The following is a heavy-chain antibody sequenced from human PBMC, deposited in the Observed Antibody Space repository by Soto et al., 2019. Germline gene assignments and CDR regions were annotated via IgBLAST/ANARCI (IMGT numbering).Heavy chain of an antibody. V-gene: IGHV2-5*02. J-gene: IGHJ4*02. D-gene: IGHD1-26*01. CDR2: IYWDDDK. CDR3: AHRLWDGDYFDY. CDR1: GFSLSTSGVG. Sequence: QITLKESGPTLVKPTQPLTLTCTFSGFSLSTSGVGVGWIRQPPGKALEWLALIYWDDDKRYSPSLKSRLTITKDTSKNQVVLTMTNMDPVDTATYYCAHRLWDGDYFDYWGQGTLVTVSS.